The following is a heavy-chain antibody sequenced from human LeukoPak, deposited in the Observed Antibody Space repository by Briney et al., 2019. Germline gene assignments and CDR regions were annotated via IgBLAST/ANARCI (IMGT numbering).Heavy chain of an antibody. V-gene: IGHV3-23*01. D-gene: IGHD1/OR15-1a*01. CDR2: ISGSGGST. CDR1: GFTFSSYS. J-gene: IGHJ4*02. CDR3: AKKFTWNKFDY. Sequence: GGSLRLSCAASGFTFSSYSMNWVRQAPGKGLEWVSAISGSGGSTYYADSVKGRFTISRDNSKNTLYLQMNSLRAEDTAVYYWAKKFTWNKFDYWGQGTLVTVSS.